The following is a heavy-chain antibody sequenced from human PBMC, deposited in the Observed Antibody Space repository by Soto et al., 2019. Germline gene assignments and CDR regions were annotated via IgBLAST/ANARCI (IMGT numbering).Heavy chain of an antibody. CDR2: IYYSGNT. V-gene: IGHV4-31*03. CDR1: GASINGGGYY. CDR3: ARDTSYGDYSYYGMDV. J-gene: IGHJ6*02. Sequence: QVQLQESGPGLVKPSQTLSLTCTVSGASINGGGYYWSWIRQHPGKGLEWIGSIYYSGNTYYSPSLKSRVTISVDTSENPFSLRLTCVTAADTAVYYCARDTSYGDYSYYGMDVWGQGTTVTVSS. D-gene: IGHD2-2*01.